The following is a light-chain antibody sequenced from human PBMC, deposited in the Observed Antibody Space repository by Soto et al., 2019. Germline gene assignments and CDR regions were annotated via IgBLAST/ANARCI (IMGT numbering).Light chain of an antibody. V-gene: IGKV2-30*01. CDR2: NIS. CDR1: RGLVFSDGNTY. CDR3: MHSIDWPWT. Sequence: VLTQSPLSVSVTVGQPASISCRSRRGLVFSDGNTYLHWFQQRPGQSPRRLIDNISNRDSGVPDRFSGSGSGTDFTPEISRVEAEDVGMYYCMHSIDWPWTFGQGTKVDIK. J-gene: IGKJ1*01.